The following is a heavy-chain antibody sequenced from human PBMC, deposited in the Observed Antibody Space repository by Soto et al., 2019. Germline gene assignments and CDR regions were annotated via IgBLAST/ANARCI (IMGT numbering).Heavy chain of an antibody. J-gene: IGHJ4*02. CDR2: FDPEDGET. V-gene: IGHV1-24*01. D-gene: IGHD4-4*01. Sequence: ASVKVSCKVSGYTLTELSMHWVRQAPGKGLEWMGGFDPEDGETIYAQKFQGRVTMTEDTSTDTAYMELCSLRSEDTAVYYCAKDHADGYSNPTDYWGQGTLVTVSS. CDR1: GYTLTELS. CDR3: AKDHADGYSNPTDY.